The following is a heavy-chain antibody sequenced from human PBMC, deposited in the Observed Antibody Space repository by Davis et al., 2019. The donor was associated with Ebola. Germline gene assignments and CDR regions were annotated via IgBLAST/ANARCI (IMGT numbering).Heavy chain of an antibody. CDR2: ISDNGGSA. CDR1: GFTFSNYG. V-gene: IGHV3-23*01. Sequence: GESLKISCAASGFTFSNYGMNWVRHAPGKGLEWVSGISDNGGSAHYADSVKGRFTISRDNSKNTLYLQMNSLRAEDTAVYYCAKDPSTLAAAGYWGQGTLVTVSS. CDR3: AKDPSTLAAAGY. J-gene: IGHJ4*02. D-gene: IGHD6-13*01.